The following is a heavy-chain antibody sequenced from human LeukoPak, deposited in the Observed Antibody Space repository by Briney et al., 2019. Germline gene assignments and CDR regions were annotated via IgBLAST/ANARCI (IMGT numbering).Heavy chain of an antibody. D-gene: IGHD3-22*01. Sequence: SETLSLTCTVSGGSVSSGSYYWSWIRQPPGKGLEWIGYIYYSGSTNYNPSLKSRVTISVDASKNQFSLKLSSVTAADTAVYYCARDLGYYDSSGLVDIWGQGTMVTVSS. V-gene: IGHV4-61*01. J-gene: IGHJ3*02. CDR2: IYYSGST. CDR1: GGSVSSGSYY. CDR3: ARDLGYYDSSGLVDI.